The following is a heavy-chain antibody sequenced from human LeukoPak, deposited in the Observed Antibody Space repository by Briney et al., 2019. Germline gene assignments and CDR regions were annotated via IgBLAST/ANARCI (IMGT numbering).Heavy chain of an antibody. V-gene: IGHV1-24*01. J-gene: IGHJ3*02. CDR3: ATWAMTTVTYAFDI. CDR2: FDPEDGET. CDR1: GYTLTELS. D-gene: IGHD4-17*01. Sequence: ASVKVSCKVSGYTLTELSMHWVRQAPGKGLEWMGGFDPEDGETIYAQKFQGRVTMTEDTSTDTAHMELSSLRSEDTAVYYCATWAMTTVTYAFDIWGQGTMVTVSS.